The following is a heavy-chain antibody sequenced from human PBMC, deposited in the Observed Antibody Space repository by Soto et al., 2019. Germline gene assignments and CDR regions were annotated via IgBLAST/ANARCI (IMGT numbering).Heavy chain of an antibody. V-gene: IGHV1-58*02. CDR2: IVVGSGNT. CDR1: GFTFTSSA. CDR3: AALSGGYCSSTSCLVY. Sequence: QMQLVQSGPEVKKPGTSVKVSCKASGFTFTSSAMQWVRQARGQRLEWIGWIVVGSGNTNYAQKFQERVTITRDMSTRTAYMELSSLRSEDTAVYYCAALSGGYCSSTSCLVYWGQGTLVTVSS. D-gene: IGHD2-2*01. J-gene: IGHJ4*02.